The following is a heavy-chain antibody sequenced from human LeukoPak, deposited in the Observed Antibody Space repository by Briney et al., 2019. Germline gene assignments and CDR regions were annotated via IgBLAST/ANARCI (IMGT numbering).Heavy chain of an antibody. J-gene: IGHJ4*02. D-gene: IGHD4-23*01. CDR3: ARESLRGPYGGNDYYFDY. CDR1: GYTFTSYG. V-gene: IGHV1-18*01. CDR2: ISAYNGNT. Sequence: GASVKVSRKASGYTFTSYGISWVRQAPGQGLEWMGWISAYNGNTNYAQKLQGRVTMTTDTSTSTAYMELRSLRSDDTAVYYCARESLRGPYGGNDYYFDYWGQGTLVTVSS.